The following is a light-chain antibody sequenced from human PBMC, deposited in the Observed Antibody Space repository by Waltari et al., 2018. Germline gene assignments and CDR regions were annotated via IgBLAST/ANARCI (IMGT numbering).Light chain of an antibody. V-gene: IGLV2-14*03. Sequence: QSALTQPASVSGSPGQSITISCTGTSSDVGAYNYVSWYQQHPGKAPKLIIYDVSYRPSGISNRFSGSKSRNTASLTISGLQTEDEADYYCSSYTTTSTRLFGGGTKLTVL. J-gene: IGLJ2*01. CDR2: DVS. CDR1: SSDVGAYNY. CDR3: SSYTTTSTRL.